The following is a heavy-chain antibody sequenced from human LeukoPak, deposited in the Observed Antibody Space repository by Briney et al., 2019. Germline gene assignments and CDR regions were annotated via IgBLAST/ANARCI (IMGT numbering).Heavy chain of an antibody. V-gene: IGHV3-23*01. CDR3: AKGSCGADVCFYFYYMHV. J-gene: IGHJ6*03. CDR1: GFTFSTSD. D-gene: IGHD2-21*02. CDR2: SRVDNGGA. Sequence: GGSLRLSCAASGFTFSTSDMTWVHQAPGKGLEWVASSRVDNGGAYYGDSVKGRFTISRDNSQNTLDLQMNGLRAEDTAIYYCAKGSCGADVCFYFYYMHVWGKGTTVTVSS.